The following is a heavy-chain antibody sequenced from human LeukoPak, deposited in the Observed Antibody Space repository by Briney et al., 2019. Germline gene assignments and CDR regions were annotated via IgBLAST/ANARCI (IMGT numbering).Heavy chain of an antibody. J-gene: IGHJ6*02. CDR2: INPGDSDT. CDR1: GYSFTSYY. V-gene: IGHV5-51*01. Sequence: GEPLKISCKGSGYSFTSYYIAWVRQLPGKELEWKGIINPGDSDTRYNPSFEGQVTISADKSITIPYLHWSSLKASDSAMYYCARHGHYGMDVWGQGSTVTVSS. CDR3: ARHGHYGMDV.